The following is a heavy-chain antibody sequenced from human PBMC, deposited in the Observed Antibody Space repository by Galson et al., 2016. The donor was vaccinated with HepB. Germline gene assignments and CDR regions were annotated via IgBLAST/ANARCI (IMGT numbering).Heavy chain of an antibody. V-gene: IGHV3-21*01. D-gene: IGHD5-18*01. CDR2: ISSSRTYI. J-gene: IGHJ3*02. CDR1: GFTFSSSS. Sequence: SLRLSCAASGFTFSSSSMNWVRQAPGKGLEWVSSISSSRTYIYYADSVAGRFTISRDNAKNSLYLQMNSLRAEDTAVYYCARDPAYSAFDIWGQGTRVTVSS. CDR3: ARDPAYSAFDI.